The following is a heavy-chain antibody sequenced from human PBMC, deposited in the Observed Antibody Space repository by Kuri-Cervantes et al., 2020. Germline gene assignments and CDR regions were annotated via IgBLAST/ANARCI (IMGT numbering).Heavy chain of an antibody. CDR3: ARGEEYMDV. CDR2: ISSSGSTI. CDR1: GFTFSSYE. Sequence: GGSLRLSCAASGFTFSSYEMNWVRQAPGKGLEWVSYISSSGSTIYYADSVKGRFNITRDNAKNSLYLQMNSLRAEYTAVYYCARGEEYMDVWGKGTTVTVSS. J-gene: IGHJ6*03. D-gene: IGHD1-26*01. V-gene: IGHV3-48*03.